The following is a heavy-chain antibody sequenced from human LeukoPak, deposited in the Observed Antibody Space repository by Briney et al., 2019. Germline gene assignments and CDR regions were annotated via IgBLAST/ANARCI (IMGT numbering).Heavy chain of an antibody. CDR2: INTNTGNP. D-gene: IGHD5-18*01. V-gene: IGHV7-4-1*02. J-gene: IGHJ5*02. CDR3: ARDIDTLVRGYSYGYVGGWFDP. CDR1: GYTFTTYA. Sequence: ASVKVSCKASGYTFTTYAMHWVRQAPGQGLEWMGWINTNTGNPTYAQGFTGRFVFSLDTSVSTAYLQISSLKAEDTAVCYCARDIDTLVRGYSYGYVGGWFDPWGQGTLVTVSS.